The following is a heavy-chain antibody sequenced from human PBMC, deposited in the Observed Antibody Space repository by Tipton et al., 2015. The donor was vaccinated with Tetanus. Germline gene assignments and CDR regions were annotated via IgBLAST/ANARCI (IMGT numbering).Heavy chain of an antibody. CDR1: GGSISSYY. D-gene: IGHD2-15*01. CDR3: ARDQKSATLSHFFYGLDV. Sequence: LRLSCTVSGGSISSYYWSWIRQPPGEGLEWIGYISHRGSTNYNPSLKSRVTISVDTSRKQFSLRLSSVTAADTAVFYCARDQKSATLSHFFYGLDVWGQGTTVTVSS. J-gene: IGHJ6*02. V-gene: IGHV4-59*01. CDR2: ISHRGST.